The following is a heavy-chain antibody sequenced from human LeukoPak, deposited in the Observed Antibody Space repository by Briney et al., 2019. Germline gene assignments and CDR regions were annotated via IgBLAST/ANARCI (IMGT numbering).Heavy chain of an antibody. CDR1: GFTFSSYA. D-gene: IGHD2-15*01. CDR3: GKVIGGGYCSGGSCYSEYYSYGMDV. CDR2: ISGSGGST. Sequence: PGGSLRLSCAASGFTFSSYAMSWVRQAPGKGLEWVSAISGSGGSTYYADSVKGRFTISRDNSKNTLYLQMNSLRAEDTAGYYCGKVIGGGYCSGGSCYSEYYSYGMDVWGQGTTVTVSS. J-gene: IGHJ6*02. V-gene: IGHV3-23*01.